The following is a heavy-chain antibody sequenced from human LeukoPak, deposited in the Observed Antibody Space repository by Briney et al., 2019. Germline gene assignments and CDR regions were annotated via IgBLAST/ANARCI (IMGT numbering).Heavy chain of an antibody. Sequence: SETLSLTCAVYGGFFSGYYWRWIRQPPGEGLEWIGEINHSGSTNYNPSLKSRVTISVDTSKNQFSLKLSSVTAADTAVYYCARDAYSVLKKNWFDPWGQGTLVTVSS. V-gene: IGHV4-34*01. CDR2: INHSGST. CDR1: GGFFSGYY. D-gene: IGHD2-21*01. CDR3: ARDAYSVLKKNWFDP. J-gene: IGHJ5*02.